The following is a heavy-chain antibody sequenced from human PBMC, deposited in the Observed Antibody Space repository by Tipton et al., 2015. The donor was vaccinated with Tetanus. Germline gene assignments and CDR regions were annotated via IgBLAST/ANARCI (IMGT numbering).Heavy chain of an antibody. CDR3: ARGPRTRIYDSSGYSFRYFYGMDV. J-gene: IGHJ6*02. CDR1: GGSFTDYS. D-gene: IGHD3-22*01. V-gene: IGHV4-34*01. CDR2: VNQAGKS. Sequence: TLSLTCAVYGGSFTDYSWSWICQSAGKGLEWVGEVNQAGKSDYNPSLKGRVTMSLDTSKSHLSLNLTSVTAADTAVYYCARGPRTRIYDSSGYSFRYFYGMDVWGLGATVTVSS.